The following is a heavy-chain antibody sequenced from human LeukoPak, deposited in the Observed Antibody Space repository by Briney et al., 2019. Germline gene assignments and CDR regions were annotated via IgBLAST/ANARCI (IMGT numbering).Heavy chain of an antibody. CDR3: ASWMVGRGIRRSFQH. D-gene: IGHD2-15*01. Sequence: SETLSLTCAVYGGSFSGYYWSWIRQPPGKGLEWIGEINHSGSTNYNPSLKSRVTISVDTSKNQFSLKLSSVTAADTAVHYCASWMVGRGIRRSFQHWGQGTLVTVSS. CDR2: INHSGST. J-gene: IGHJ1*01. CDR1: GGSFSGYY. V-gene: IGHV4-34*01.